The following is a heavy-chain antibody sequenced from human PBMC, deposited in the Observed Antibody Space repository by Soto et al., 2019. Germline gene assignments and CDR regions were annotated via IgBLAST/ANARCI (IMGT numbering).Heavy chain of an antibody. V-gene: IGHV3-23*01. CDR2: ISGSGGST. J-gene: IGHJ3*02. CDR1: GFTFSSYA. Sequence: GGSLRLSCAASGFTFSSYAMSWVRQAPGKGLEWVSAISGSGGSTYYADSVKGRFTISRDNSKNTLYLQMNSLRAEDTAVYYCAKDSGIVQYHYDSSGYRRPHPDAFDIWGQGTMVTVSS. CDR3: AKDSGIVQYHYDSSGYRRPHPDAFDI. D-gene: IGHD3-22*01.